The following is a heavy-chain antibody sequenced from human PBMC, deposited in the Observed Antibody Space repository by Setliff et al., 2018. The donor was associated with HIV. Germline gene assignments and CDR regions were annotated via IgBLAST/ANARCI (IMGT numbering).Heavy chain of an antibody. CDR1: GGTFSTYS. V-gene: IGHV1-69*10. D-gene: IGHD6-19*01. J-gene: IGHJ4*02. CDR2: IVPILRAT. Sequence: EASVKVSCKASGGTFSTYSIHWLRQAPGQGLQWMGGIVPILRATTSAQKFKGRLSITADTSTSTAYMDLNSLKSEDTAIYYCARFPGIAVSGTAGFDYWGQGALVTVSS. CDR3: ARFPGIAVSGTAGFDY.